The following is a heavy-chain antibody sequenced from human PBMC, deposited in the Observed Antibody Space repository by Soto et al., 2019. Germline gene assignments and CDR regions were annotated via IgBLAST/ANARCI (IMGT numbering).Heavy chain of an antibody. CDR2: IFSTGGA. CDR1: GGFINNSRSF. V-gene: IGHV4-39*01. J-gene: IGHJ5*02. D-gene: IGHD2-15*01. Sequence: SETLSLTCSVHGGFINNSRSFWGWIRQPPGKGLEFIGSIFSTGGAYFNPSLKSRATISLDKSRNQFSLTLTSVTASDTAVYHCGKVVEAATRHTDYDLWGQGTLVTVSS. CDR3: GKVVEAATRHTDYDL.